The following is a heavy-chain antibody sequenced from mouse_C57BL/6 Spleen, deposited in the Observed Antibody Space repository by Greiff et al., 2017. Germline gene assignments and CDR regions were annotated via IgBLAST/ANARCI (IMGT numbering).Heavy chain of an antibody. J-gene: IGHJ1*03. V-gene: IGHV1-26*01. Sequence: EVQLQQSGPELVKPGASVKISCKASGYTFTDYYMNWVKQSHGKSLEWIGDINPNNGGTSYNQKFKGKATLTVDKSSSTAYMELRSLTSEDSAVYYCARSITTVWYFDVWGTGTTVTVSS. CDR3: ARSITTVWYFDV. CDR2: INPNNGGT. CDR1: GYTFTDYY. D-gene: IGHD1-1*01.